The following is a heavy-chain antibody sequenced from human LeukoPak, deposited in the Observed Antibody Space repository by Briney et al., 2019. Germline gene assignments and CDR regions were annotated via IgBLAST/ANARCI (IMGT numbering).Heavy chain of an antibody. CDR1: GGSFSGYY. J-gene: IGHJ4*02. Sequence: SETLSLTCAVYGGSFSGYYWSWIRQPPGKGLEWIGEINHSGSTNYNPSLKSRVTISVDTSKNQFSLKLSSVTAADTAVYCCARGHHYDLELFLFDYWGQGTLVTVSS. CDR3: ARGHHYDLELFLFDY. CDR2: INHSGST. V-gene: IGHV4-34*01. D-gene: IGHD3-3*01.